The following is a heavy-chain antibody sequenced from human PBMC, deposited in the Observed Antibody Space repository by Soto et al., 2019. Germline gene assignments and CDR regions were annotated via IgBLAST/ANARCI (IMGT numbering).Heavy chain of an antibody. CDR3: VRGRSDSLMDV. CDR2: LSISSSTI. Sequence: GGSLRLSCAGSGFTLNSYSMNWVRQAPGKGLEWVSYLSISSSTIYYADSVKGRFTISRDDAKNSLYLQMNSLRDDDTAVYFCVRGRSDSLMDVWGQGTTVTVSS. J-gene: IGHJ6*02. V-gene: IGHV3-48*02. CDR1: GFTLNSYS.